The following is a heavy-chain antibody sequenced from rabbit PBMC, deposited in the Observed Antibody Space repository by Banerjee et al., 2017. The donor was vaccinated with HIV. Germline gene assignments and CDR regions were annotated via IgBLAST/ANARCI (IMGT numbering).Heavy chain of an antibody. J-gene: IGHJ3*01. CDR3: ARDLAGVIGWNFGL. CDR1: GFFLSSGAM. CDR2: INTGSGST. V-gene: IGHV1S45*01. D-gene: IGHD4-1*01. Sequence: QEQFEESGGDLVKPEGSLTLTCTASGFFLSSGAMSWARQAPGKGLEWIGCINTGSGSTWYASWAKGRFTISKTSSTTVTLQMTSLTAADTATYFCARDLAGVIGWNFGLWGQGTLVTVS.